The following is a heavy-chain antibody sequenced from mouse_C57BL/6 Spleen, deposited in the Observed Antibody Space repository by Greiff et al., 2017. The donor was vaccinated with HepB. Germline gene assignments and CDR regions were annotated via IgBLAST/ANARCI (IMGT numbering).Heavy chain of an antibody. CDR1: GFNIKDDY. D-gene: IGHD1-1*01. CDR2: IDPENGDT. J-gene: IGHJ3*01. Sequence: VQLQQSGAELVRPGASVKLSCTASGFNIKDDYMHWVKQRPEQGLEWIGWIDPENGDTEYASKFQGKATITADTSSNTAYLQLSSLTSEDTAVYYCTKAGDYDVWFAYWGQGTLVTVSA. CDR3: TKAGDYDVWFAY. V-gene: IGHV14-4*01.